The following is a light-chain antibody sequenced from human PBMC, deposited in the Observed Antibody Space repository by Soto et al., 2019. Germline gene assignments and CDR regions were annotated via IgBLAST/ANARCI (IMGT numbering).Light chain of an antibody. Sequence: EIVMTQSPATLSVSPGERATLSCRASQSVSSNLAWYQQKPGQAPRLLIYGESTRAPGIPARFSGSGSGTEFNLPISSLQSEDFAVYYCQQYNNWPLLTFGGGTKVEIK. J-gene: IGKJ4*01. CDR3: QQYNNWPLLT. V-gene: IGKV3-15*01. CDR1: QSVSSN. CDR2: GES.